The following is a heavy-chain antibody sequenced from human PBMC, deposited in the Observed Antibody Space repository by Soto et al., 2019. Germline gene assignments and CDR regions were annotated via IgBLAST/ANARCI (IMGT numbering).Heavy chain of an antibody. CDR2: IYPGDSDT. Sequence: PGESLKISCKGSGYSFTNHWIGLVRQMPGKGLEWMGIIYPGDSDTRYSPSFQGQVTISADKSISTAYLQWSSLKASDTAMYYCARLEEGTLFGVVKGLDPWGQGTLVTVSS. CDR3: ARLEEGTLFGVVKGLDP. D-gene: IGHD3-3*01. V-gene: IGHV5-51*01. J-gene: IGHJ5*02. CDR1: GYSFTNHW.